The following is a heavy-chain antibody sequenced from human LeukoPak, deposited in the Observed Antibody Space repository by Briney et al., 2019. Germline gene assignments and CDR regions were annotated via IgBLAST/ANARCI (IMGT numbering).Heavy chain of an antibody. D-gene: IGHD1-26*01. V-gene: IGHV1-46*01. CDR3: ARGIEWELLGGYYYYYYMDV. J-gene: IGHJ6*03. CDR2: INPSGGST. Sequence: ASVKVSCKASGYIFTSYFMHWVRQAPGQGLEWMGLINPSGGSTRYAQKFQGRVTMTRNTSISTAYMELSSLRSEDTAVYYCARGIEWELLGGYYYYYYMDVWGKGTTVTISS. CDR1: GYIFTSYF.